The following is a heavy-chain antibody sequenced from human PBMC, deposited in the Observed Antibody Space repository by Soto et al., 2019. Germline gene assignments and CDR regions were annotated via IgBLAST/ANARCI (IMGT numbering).Heavy chain of an antibody. J-gene: IGHJ5*02. CDR3: ALLRYSSSANRYDP. Sequence: QVQLVQSGAEVKKPGASVKVSCKASGYTFTSYDINWVRQATGQGLEWMGWMNPNSGNTGYAQKSHGRVTMTRNTSISTAYSERISLRSENTAVYYCALLRYSSSANRYDPWGQGTLVTVSS. CDR1: GYTFTSYD. D-gene: IGHD6-6*01. V-gene: IGHV1-8*01. CDR2: MNPNSGNT.